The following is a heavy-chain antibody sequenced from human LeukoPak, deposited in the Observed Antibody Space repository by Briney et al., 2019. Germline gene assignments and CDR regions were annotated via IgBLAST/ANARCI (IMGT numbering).Heavy chain of an antibody. CDR3: ARGAYCGGDCYSFDY. V-gene: IGHV4-4*07. J-gene: IGHJ4*02. CDR1: GGSISNYY. Sequence: PSETLSLTCTVSGGSISNYYWNWIRQPAGKGLEWIGRVHSSGITNYNSSLRSRVTMSVDTSKNQFSLKLSSVTAADTAVYYCARGAYCGGDCYSFDYWGQGTLVTVSS. CDR2: VHSSGIT. D-gene: IGHD2-21*02.